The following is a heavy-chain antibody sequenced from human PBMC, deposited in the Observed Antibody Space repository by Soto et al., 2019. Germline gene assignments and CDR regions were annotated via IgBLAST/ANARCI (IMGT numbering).Heavy chain of an antibody. CDR3: TRRASSSFYNFDF. CDR2: IDPSDSYV. D-gene: IGHD2-2*01. J-gene: IGHJ4*02. CDR1: GYSFTAYW. Sequence: GESLKISCQASGYSFTAYWITWVRQMPGKGLEWMATIDPSDSYVDYSPSFRGHVTFSVDRSITTVYLQWNSLKASDSAMYFCTRRASSSFYNFDFWGQGALVTVSS. V-gene: IGHV5-10-1*01.